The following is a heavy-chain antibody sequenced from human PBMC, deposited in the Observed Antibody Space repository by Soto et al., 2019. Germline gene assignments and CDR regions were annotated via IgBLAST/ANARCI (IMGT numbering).Heavy chain of an antibody. CDR2: VYYSGNT. D-gene: IGHD6-6*01. CDR1: GGSLSSYY. J-gene: IGHJ4*02. V-gene: IGHV4-59*12. Sequence: PSETLSLTCTVSGGSLSSYYWTWIRQQPGKGLEWIGYVYYSGNTNYNPSLKSRVTISVDRSKNQFSLRLSSVTAADTAVYYCAGGIAARPLGYWGQGTLVTVSS. CDR3: AGGIAARPLGY.